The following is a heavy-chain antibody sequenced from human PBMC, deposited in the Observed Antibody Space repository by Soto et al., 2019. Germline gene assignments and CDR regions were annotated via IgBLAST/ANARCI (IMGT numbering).Heavy chain of an antibody. CDR3: ARDLYYYGSDVPPYYYFAMDV. V-gene: IGHV3-48*04. J-gene: IGHJ6*02. CDR2: NRSRSNTR. CDR1: GFTFSI. D-gene: IGHD3-10*01. Sequence: GGSLRLSCAASGFTFSICQVPGTGQERDTDNRSRSNTRYDAETRKGLVTPSRNNDKNSLNLQMNSLRAEDTAVYYCARDLYYYGSDVPPYYYFAMDVWGQGTTVTVSS.